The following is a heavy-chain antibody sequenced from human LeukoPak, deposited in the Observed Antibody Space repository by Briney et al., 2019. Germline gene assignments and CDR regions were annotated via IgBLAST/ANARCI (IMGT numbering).Heavy chain of an antibody. D-gene: IGHD3-10*01. J-gene: IGHJ4*02. CDR2: ISSSNSYI. CDR3: ARDSRGGVLTS. V-gene: IGHV3-21*01. CDR1: GFTFSSYS. Sequence: GGSLRLSCAASGFTFSSYSMNWVRQAPGKGLEWVSSISSSNSYIYYADSVKGRFTISRDNAKNSLYLQMNSLRAGDTAVYYCARDSRGGVLTSWGQGTLVTVSS.